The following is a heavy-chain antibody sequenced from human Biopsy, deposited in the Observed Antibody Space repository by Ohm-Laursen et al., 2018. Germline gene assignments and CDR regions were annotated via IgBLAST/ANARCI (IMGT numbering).Heavy chain of an antibody. Sequence: SVKVSCKVSGGTFSNSAISWVRQAPGQGLEWMGGIITIFRTVNYAQNFQGRLTITADEFTDTAYMELRSLRSEDTAVYYCAPQTPRDPDILTGAYHYDMAVWGQGTTVTVSS. CDR3: APQTPRDPDILTGAYHYDMAV. CDR1: GGTFSNSA. V-gene: IGHV1-69*13. CDR2: IITIFRTV. D-gene: IGHD3-9*01. J-gene: IGHJ6*02.